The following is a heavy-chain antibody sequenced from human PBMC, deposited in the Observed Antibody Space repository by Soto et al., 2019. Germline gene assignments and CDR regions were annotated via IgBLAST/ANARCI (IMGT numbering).Heavy chain of an antibody. CDR1: GGSFSTLC. Sequence: SVKVSCKASGGSFSTLCINWVRQAPGQGLEWMGGIIPLFGKARYAETSQGRVTITADTSTGTAYMEVSSLRSDDTAVFYCATAHNSGWYFFDYWGPGTLVTVSS. CDR3: ATAHNSGWYFFDY. D-gene: IGHD6-19*01. V-gene: IGHV1-69*06. J-gene: IGHJ4*02. CDR2: IIPLFGKA.